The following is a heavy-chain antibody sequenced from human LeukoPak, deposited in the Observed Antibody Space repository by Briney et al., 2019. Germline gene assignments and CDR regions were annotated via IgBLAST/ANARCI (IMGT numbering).Heavy chain of an antibody. CDR1: GFTFSSSG. D-gene: IGHD3-16*01. J-gene: IGHJ4*02. CDR2: IWFDGSNK. CDR3: AREGGSYLYGYFDS. Sequence: PGRSLRLSCAASGFTFSSSGMHWVRQAPGKGLELVAVIWFDGSNKYYADSVKGRFTISRDNSKNTVYLQMNSLSAEDTAVYYCAREGGSYLYGYFDSWGQGTLVTVSS. V-gene: IGHV3-33*01.